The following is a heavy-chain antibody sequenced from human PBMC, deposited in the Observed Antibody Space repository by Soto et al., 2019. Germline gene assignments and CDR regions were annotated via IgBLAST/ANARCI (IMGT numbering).Heavy chain of an antibody. CDR1: GGSFRSYA. CDR2: IIPIFGTP. D-gene: IGHD5-18*01. V-gene: IGHV1-69*12. Sequence: QVQLVQSGAEVKKPGSSVKVSCKASGGSFRSYAVNWVRQAPGQGLECLGGIIPIFGTPNYAQKFHGRVSITADESTSTVYMALISLTSEDTAVYYCAYSANHRYFCDSWGQGTLVTVSS. CDR3: AYSANHRYFCDS. J-gene: IGHJ5*01.